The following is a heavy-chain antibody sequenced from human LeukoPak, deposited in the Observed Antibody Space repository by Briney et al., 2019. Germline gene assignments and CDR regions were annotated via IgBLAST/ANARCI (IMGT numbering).Heavy chain of an antibody. CDR3: ADYDILTGRRGYSDY. J-gene: IGHJ4*02. V-gene: IGHV4-39*07. CDR1: GASIRSGDYY. D-gene: IGHD3-9*01. Sequence: SQTLSLTCTVSGASIRSGDYYWNWIRQPPGKGLEWIGSIYYSGSTYYNPSLKSRVTISVDTSKNQFSLKLSSVTAADTAVYYCADYDILTGRRGYSDYWGQGTLVTVSS. CDR2: IYYSGST.